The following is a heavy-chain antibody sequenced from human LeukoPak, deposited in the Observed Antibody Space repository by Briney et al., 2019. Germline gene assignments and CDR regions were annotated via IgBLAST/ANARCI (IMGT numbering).Heavy chain of an antibody. Sequence: ASVKVSCKASGGTFSSYAISWVRQAPGQGLEWMGWISGYNGNTNYAQKLQDRLTMTTDTSTSTAYMELRRPRSDDTAVYYCARDSSSWYPSWFDPWGQGTLVTVSS. D-gene: IGHD6-13*01. J-gene: IGHJ5*02. CDR3: ARDSSSWYPSWFDP. CDR1: GGTFSSYA. V-gene: IGHV1-18*01. CDR2: ISGYNGNT.